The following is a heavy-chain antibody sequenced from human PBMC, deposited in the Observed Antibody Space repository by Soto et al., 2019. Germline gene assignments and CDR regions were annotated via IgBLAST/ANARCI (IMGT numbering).Heavy chain of an antibody. V-gene: IGHV1-18*01. CDR2: ISAYNGNT. Sequence: GASVKVSCKASGYTFTSYGISWVRQAPGQGLEWMGWISAYNGNTNYAQKLQGRVTMTTDTSTSTAYMELRSLRSDDTAVYYCARGNSPIVVVLDDAFDIWGQGTMVTVS. J-gene: IGHJ3*02. CDR1: GYTFTSYG. CDR3: ARGNSPIVVVLDDAFDI. D-gene: IGHD3-22*01.